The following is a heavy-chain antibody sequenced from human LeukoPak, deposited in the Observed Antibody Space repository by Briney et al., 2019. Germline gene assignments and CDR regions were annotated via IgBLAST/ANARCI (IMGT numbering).Heavy chain of an antibody. CDR1: GFTFSPAS. D-gene: IGHD6-19*01. Sequence: GGSLRLSCAASGFTFSPASLHWVRQAPGRGLEWVSAFDTGFGTYYPDSLKGRFSISRDNSKNTLFLQMNSMRAEDTAVYYCARSSGWWSLDYWGQGTLVTVSS. CDR3: ARSSGWWSLDY. J-gene: IGHJ4*02. CDR2: FDTGFGT. V-gene: IGHV3-23*01.